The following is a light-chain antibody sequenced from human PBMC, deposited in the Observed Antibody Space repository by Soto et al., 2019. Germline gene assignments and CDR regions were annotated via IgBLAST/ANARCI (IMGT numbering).Light chain of an antibody. CDR1: QSVSNNY. CDR3: QQYGSSGT. CDR2: GAS. Sequence: EIVLTQSPGALSLSPCGGATRSCRASQSVSNNYLAWYQQKPGQAPRLLIYGASNRATGIPDRFSGSGSGTDFTLTISRLEPEDFAVYYCQQYGSSGTFGQGTKVDIK. J-gene: IGKJ1*01. V-gene: IGKV3-20*01.